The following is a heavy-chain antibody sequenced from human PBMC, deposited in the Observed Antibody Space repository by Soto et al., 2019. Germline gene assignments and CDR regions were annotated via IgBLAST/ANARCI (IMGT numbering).Heavy chain of an antibody. CDR2: ISYDGSNK. V-gene: IGHV3-30*18. CDR3: AKDLLVREDYYYYGMDV. Sequence: QVQLVESGGGVVQPGRSLRLSCAASGFTFSSYGMHWVRQAPGKGLEWVAVISYDGSNKYYADSVKGRFTISRDNSKNXXYLQMNSLRAEDTAVYYCAKDLLVREDYYYYGMDVWGQGTTVTVSS. CDR1: GFTFSSYG. J-gene: IGHJ6*02. D-gene: IGHD3-10*01.